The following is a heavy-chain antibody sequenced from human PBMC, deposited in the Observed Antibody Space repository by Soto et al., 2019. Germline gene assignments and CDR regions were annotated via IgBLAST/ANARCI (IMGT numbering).Heavy chain of an antibody. J-gene: IGHJ4*02. Sequence: SLTCAVAGGSISSGGYSWSWIRQPPGKGLEWIGYIYHSGSTYYNPSLKSRVTISVDRSKNQFSLKLSSVTAADTAVYYCARGGRYSYGSSFDYWGQGTMVTVST. D-gene: IGHD5-18*01. CDR1: GGSISSGGYS. CDR2: IYHSGST. CDR3: ARGGRYSYGSSFDY. V-gene: IGHV4-30-2*01.